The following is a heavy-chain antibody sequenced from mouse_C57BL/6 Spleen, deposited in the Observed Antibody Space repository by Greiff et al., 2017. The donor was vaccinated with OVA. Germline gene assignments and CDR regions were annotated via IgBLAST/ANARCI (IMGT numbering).Heavy chain of an antibody. D-gene: IGHD1-1*01. J-gene: IGHJ4*01. CDR3: ARNNYGSSPYAMDY. CDR2: IWTGGGT. Sequence: VMLVESGPGLVAPSQSLSITCTVSGFSLTSYAISWVRQPPGKGLEWLGVIWTGGGTNYNSALKSRLSISKDNSKSQVFLKMNSLQTDDTAMYYCARNNYGSSPYAMDYWGQGTSVTVSS. CDR1: GFSLTSYA. V-gene: IGHV2-9-1*01.